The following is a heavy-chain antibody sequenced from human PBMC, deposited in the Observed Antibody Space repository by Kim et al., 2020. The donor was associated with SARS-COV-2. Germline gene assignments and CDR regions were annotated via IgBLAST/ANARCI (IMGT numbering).Heavy chain of an antibody. CDR3: ARGYYDSSGYYYYYYGMDV. CDR2: INHSGST. V-gene: IGHV4-34*01. CDR1: GGSFSGYY. D-gene: IGHD3-22*01. Sequence: SETLSLTCAVYGGSFSGYYWSWIRQPPGKGLEWIGEINHSGSTNYNPSLKSRVTISVDTSKNQFSLKLSSVTAADTAVYYCARGYYDSSGYYYYYYGMDVWGQGTTVTVSS. J-gene: IGHJ6*02.